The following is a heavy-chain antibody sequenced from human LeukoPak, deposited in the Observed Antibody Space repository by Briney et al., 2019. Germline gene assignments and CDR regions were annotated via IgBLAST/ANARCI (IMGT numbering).Heavy chain of an antibody. V-gene: IGHV4-39*07. Sequence: SGTLSLTCTVSGASISSSNYYWGWIRQPPGKGLEWIGNIYSTGSTYYIPSLKSRVTISVDTSKNQFSLKLSSVTAADTAVYYCASNYYYDSSGYYYVGAAFDIWGQGTMVTVSS. J-gene: IGHJ3*02. CDR3: ASNYYYDSSGYYYVGAAFDI. D-gene: IGHD3-22*01. CDR2: IYSTGST. CDR1: GASISSSNYY.